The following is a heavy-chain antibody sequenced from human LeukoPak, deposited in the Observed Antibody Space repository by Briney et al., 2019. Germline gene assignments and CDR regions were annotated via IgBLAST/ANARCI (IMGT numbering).Heavy chain of an antibody. Sequence: ASVEVSCKASGGTFSSYAISWVRQAPGQGLEWMGGIIPIFGTANYAQKFQGRVTITTDESTSTAYMELSSLRSEDMAVYYCARDPAKDSSSFQNGWFDPWGQGTLVTVSS. J-gene: IGHJ5*02. CDR2: IIPIFGTA. D-gene: IGHD6-6*01. V-gene: IGHV1-69*05. CDR3: ARDPAKDSSSFQNGWFDP. CDR1: GGTFSSYA.